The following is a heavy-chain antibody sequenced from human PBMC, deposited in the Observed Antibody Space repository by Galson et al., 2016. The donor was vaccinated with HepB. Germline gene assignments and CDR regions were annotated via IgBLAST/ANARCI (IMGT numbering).Heavy chain of an antibody. J-gene: IGHJ5*01. CDR3: ARMFPLYSSGWYVRGDGWFDY. Sequence: SLRLSCAASGFTFSYYYMSWIRQAPGKGLEWVSYISGDGRTINYADSVKGRFTISRDNAENSLYLHMNSLTGEDTAVYYCARMFPLYSSGWYVRGDGWFDYWGQGTLVSVFS. CDR1: GFTFSYYY. D-gene: IGHD6-19*01. CDR2: ISGDGRTI. V-gene: IGHV3-11*01.